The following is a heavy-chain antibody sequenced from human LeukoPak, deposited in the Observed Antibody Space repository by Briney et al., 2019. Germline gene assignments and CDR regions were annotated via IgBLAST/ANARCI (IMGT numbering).Heavy chain of an antibody. V-gene: IGHV3-9*03. Sequence: GRSLRLSCAASGFTFDDYAMHWVRQAPGKGLEWVSGISWNSGSIGYADSVKGRFTISRDNAKNSLYLQVNSLRAEDMALYYCAKGSYSSSWFPFDYWGQGTLVTVSS. D-gene: IGHD6-13*01. CDR1: GFTFDDYA. CDR2: ISWNSGSI. CDR3: AKGSYSSSWFPFDY. J-gene: IGHJ4*02.